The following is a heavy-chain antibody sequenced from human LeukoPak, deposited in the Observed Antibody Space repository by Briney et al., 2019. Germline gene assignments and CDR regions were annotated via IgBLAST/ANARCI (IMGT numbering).Heavy chain of an antibody. CDR2: IWYDGSNK. V-gene: IGHV3-33*06. D-gene: IGHD3-22*01. J-gene: IGHJ4*02. Sequence: GGSLRLSCAASGFTISSYGMHWVHQAPGKGLEWVAVIWYDGSNKYYADSVKGRFTISRDNSKNTLYLQLNSLRAEDTAVYYCAKSGSSGYYYANNWGQGTLVTVSS. CDR3: AKSGSSGYYYANN. CDR1: GFTISSYG.